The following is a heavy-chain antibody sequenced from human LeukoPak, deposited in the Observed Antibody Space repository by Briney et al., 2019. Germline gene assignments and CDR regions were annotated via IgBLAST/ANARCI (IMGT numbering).Heavy chain of an antibody. V-gene: IGHV1-46*01. CDR3: AAGYCSGGSCYSDDY. CDR2: INPSGGST. J-gene: IGHJ4*02. Sequence: ASVKVSCKASGYTFTSYYMHWVRQAPGQGLEWMGLINPSGGSTSYAQKFQGRVTMTRDTSTSTVYTELSSLRSEDTAVYYCAAGYCSGGSCYSDDYWGQGTLVTVSS. D-gene: IGHD2-15*01. CDR1: GYTFTSYY.